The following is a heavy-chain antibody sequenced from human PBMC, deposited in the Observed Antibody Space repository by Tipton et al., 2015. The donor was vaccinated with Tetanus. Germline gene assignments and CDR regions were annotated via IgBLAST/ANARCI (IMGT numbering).Heavy chain of an antibody. Sequence: GSLRLSCAASGFTSESHYMHWVRQTPGKELVWISRINPDGRRTNYADSVKGRFTISRDQAKNTVYLQMNSLRAEDTAVYFCARRSLTNYGLDVWGQGPPVPVSS. J-gene: IGHJ6*02. CDR2: INPDGRRT. V-gene: IGHV3-74*01. CDR1: GFTSESHY. D-gene: IGHD1-14*01. CDR3: ARRSLTNYGLDV.